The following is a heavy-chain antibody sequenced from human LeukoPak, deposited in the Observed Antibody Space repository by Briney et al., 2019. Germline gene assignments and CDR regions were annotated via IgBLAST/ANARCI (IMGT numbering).Heavy chain of an antibody. CDR2: MNPNSGNT. J-gene: IGHJ5*02. Sequence: ASVKVSCKASGCTFTSYDINWVRQATGQGLEWMGWMNPNSGNTGYAQKFQGRVTMTRNTSISTAYMELSSLRSEDTAVYYCARTNYDILTGYSNWFDPWGQGTLVTVSS. D-gene: IGHD3-9*01. CDR3: ARTNYDILTGYSNWFDP. V-gene: IGHV1-8*01. CDR1: GCTFTSYD.